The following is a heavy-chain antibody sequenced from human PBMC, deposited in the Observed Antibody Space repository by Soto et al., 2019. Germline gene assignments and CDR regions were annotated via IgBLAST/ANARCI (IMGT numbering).Heavy chain of an antibody. D-gene: IGHD3-9*01. J-gene: IGHJ5*02. CDR3: AREVTNYDVLTGYYSGAIFDP. CDR1: GGSISGSF. Sequence: QVQLQESGPGLVKPSETLSLTCTVSGGSISGSFWSWIRQSPGKGLEFIGYIYYTGSTNSNPSLHGRASISVDTSKYQISLKLWSVTAADTAVYYCAREVTNYDVLTGYYSGAIFDPWGQGTLVTVSS. CDR2: IYYTGST. V-gene: IGHV4-59*01.